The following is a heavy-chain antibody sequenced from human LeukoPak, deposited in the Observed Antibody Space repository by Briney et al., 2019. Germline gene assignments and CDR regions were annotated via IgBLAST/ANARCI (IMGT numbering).Heavy chain of an antibody. CDR2: IKQDGSEK. CDR1: GFTFSSYW. CDR3: AKDITFGSGSYYLDRIKYYHYGMDV. J-gene: IGHJ6*02. V-gene: IGHV3-7*03. Sequence: GGSLRLSCAASGFTFSSYWMSWVRQAPGKGLEWVANIKQDGSEKYYVDSVKGRFTISRDNAKNSLYLQMDSLRAEDTALYYCAKDITFGSGSYYLDRIKYYHYGMDVWGQGTTVTVSS. D-gene: IGHD3-10*01.